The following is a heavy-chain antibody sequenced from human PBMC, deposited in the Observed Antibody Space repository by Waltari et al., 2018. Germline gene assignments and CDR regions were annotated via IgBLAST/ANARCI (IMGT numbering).Heavy chain of an antibody. Sequence: QVQLVQSGAEVKKPGSSVKVSCKASGGTFSSYAITWVRQAPGHGLEWMGGIIPIHAIPNYAQKFQGRVTITADESTSTTYMELSSLRSEDTAVYYCATPRRYNDVWSGSPPFDYWGQGTLITVSS. CDR3: ATPRRYNDVWSGSPPFDY. CDR1: GGTFSSYA. CDR2: IIPIHAIP. J-gene: IGHJ4*02. V-gene: IGHV1-69*04. D-gene: IGHD3-3*01.